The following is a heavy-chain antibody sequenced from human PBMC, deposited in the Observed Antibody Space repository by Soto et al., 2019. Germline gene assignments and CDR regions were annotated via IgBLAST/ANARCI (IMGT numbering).Heavy chain of an antibody. J-gene: IGHJ4*02. CDR3: AKSGGVVPAARCAY. CDR2: ISGSGGST. V-gene: IGHV3-23*01. D-gene: IGHD2-2*01. Sequence: PGGSLRLSCAASGFTFSSYAMSWVRQAPGKGLEWVSAISGSGGSTYYADSVKGRFTISRDNSKNTLYLQMNSLRAEDTAVYYCAKSGGVVPAARCAYWGKGTLVTVSS. CDR1: GFTFSSYA.